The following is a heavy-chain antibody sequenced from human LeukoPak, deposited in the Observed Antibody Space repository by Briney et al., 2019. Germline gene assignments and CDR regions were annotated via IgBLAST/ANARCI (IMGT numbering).Heavy chain of an antibody. CDR2: IDHSGST. CDR1: GESFSGSS. J-gene: IGHJ6*03. D-gene: IGHD2-15*01. Sequence: SETLSLTCAVYGESFSGSSWSWIRQPPGKGREWIGEIDHSGSTNYNPSLKSRVTISVDTSKNQFSLKLNSVTAADTAVYYCARGKTRRGYCSGIECYNLYYSYMDVWGRGTTVTVS. CDR3: ARGKTRRGYCSGIECYNLYYSYMDV. V-gene: IGHV4-34*01.